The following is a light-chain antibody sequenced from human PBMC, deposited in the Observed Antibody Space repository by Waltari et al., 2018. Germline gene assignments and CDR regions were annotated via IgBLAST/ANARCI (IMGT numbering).Light chain of an antibody. V-gene: IGLV2-8*01. CDR2: EVS. CDR1: SSDVGGYHY. Sequence: QSALTQPPSASGSPGQSVTISCTGTSSDVGGYHYVSWYQHHPGKAPKFMIYEVSKRPAGVPERVCGSKSGNTASLTVAGVQAEDEADYYCSSYAGSNTWVFGGGTKLTVL. CDR3: SSYAGSNTWV. J-gene: IGLJ3*02.